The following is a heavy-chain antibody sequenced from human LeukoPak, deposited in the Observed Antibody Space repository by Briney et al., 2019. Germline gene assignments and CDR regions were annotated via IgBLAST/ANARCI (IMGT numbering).Heavy chain of an antibody. CDR3: ARDSRSCGPMFSDY. Sequence: ASVKVSCKASGYTFVRYGLNWVRQAPGQGLEWMGWISAYDAKTHYAESLQGRVTMTRDISASTVYMELRSLRSDDTAVYYCARDSRSCGPMFSDYWGEGTLVTVSS. D-gene: IGHD3-10*02. J-gene: IGHJ4*02. CDR1: GYTFVRYG. CDR2: ISAYDAKT. V-gene: IGHV1-18*01.